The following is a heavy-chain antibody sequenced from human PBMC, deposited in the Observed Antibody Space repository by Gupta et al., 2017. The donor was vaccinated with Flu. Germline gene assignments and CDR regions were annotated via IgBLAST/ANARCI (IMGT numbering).Heavy chain of an antibody. J-gene: IGHJ4*02. CDR3: ARDSMTGTSVFDY. Sequence: QVQLVASGGNLVKPGGSLRLSCAASGFTFSDYYMSWIRQAPGKGPEWLSYISRSSSYTNYADSVKGRFTTSRDNARNSLYLQMDNLRAEDTAVYYCARDSMTGTSVFDYWGQGTLVTVTS. CDR2: ISRSSSYT. D-gene: IGHD3-9*01. CDR1: GFTFSDYY. V-gene: IGHV3-11*05.